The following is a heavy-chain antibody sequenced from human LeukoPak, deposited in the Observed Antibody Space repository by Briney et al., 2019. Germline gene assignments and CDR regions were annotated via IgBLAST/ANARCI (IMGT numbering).Heavy chain of an antibody. CDR1: GYSISSGYY. CDR2: IYYSGST. V-gene: IGHV4-38-2*02. CDR3: AREGWNSYGYLDS. J-gene: IGHJ5*01. D-gene: IGHD5-18*01. Sequence: SETLSLTCTVSGYSISSGYYWGWIRQPPGKGLEWIGSIYYSGSTYYYPSLKSRVTISVDTSKNQFSLKLSSVTAADTAVYYCAREGWNSYGYLDSWGQGTLVTVSS.